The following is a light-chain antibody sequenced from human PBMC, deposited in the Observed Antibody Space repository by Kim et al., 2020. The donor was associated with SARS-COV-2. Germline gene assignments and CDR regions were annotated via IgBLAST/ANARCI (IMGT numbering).Light chain of an antibody. Sequence: DIQMTQSPSSLSASLGDRVTITCRASQGIRKYLAWYQQRPGKAPKLLIFDSSNGVTSRFSGSGSGTDFTLTITSLQPDDVATYYCQQYDTAPWTFGQGTKVEIK. CDR3: QQYDTAPWT. V-gene: IGKV1-27*01. J-gene: IGKJ1*01. CDR2: DSS. CDR1: QGIRKY.